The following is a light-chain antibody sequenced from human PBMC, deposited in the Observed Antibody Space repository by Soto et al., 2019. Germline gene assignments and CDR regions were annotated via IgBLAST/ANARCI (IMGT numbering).Light chain of an antibody. CDR3: AAWDDSLGAYV. Sequence: QSVLTQPSSASGTPGQRVTISCSGSDSNIGRNYVSWYQQLPGTAPKLLIYRNNQRPSGVPDRFSGSKFGTSASLAISGLRSEDEADCYCAAWDDSLGAYVFGTGTQLTVL. J-gene: IGLJ1*01. V-gene: IGLV1-47*01. CDR2: RNN. CDR1: DSNIGRNY.